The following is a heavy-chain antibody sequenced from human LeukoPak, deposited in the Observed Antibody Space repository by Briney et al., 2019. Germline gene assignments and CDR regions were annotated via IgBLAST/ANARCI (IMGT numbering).Heavy chain of an antibody. V-gene: IGHV3-9*03. CDR2: ISWNSNSI. CDR1: GFTFDDA. CDR3: ARGRYYHDTSGYYSLDY. J-gene: IGHJ4*02. D-gene: IGHD3-22*01. Sequence: PGGSLRLSCAASGFTFDDAMHWVRQAPGKGLEWVSSISWNSNSIDYADSVKGRFTISRDNAKNSLYLQLNSLRAEDMALYYCARGRYYHDTSGYYSLDYWGREPWSPSPQ.